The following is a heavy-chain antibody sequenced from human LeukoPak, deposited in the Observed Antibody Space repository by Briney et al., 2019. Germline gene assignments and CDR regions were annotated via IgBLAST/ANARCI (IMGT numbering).Heavy chain of an antibody. J-gene: IGHJ3*02. CDR1: GFTFSSYS. CDR3: ARDPGYSGYDSTRGGI. V-gene: IGHV3-48*02. D-gene: IGHD5-12*01. Sequence: GGSLRLSCAASGFTFSSYSMNWVRQAPGKGLEWVSYISSSSTIYYADSVKGRFTISRDNAKNSLYLQMNSLRDEDTAVYYCARDPGYSGYDSTRGGIWGQGTMVTVSS. CDR2: ISSSSTI.